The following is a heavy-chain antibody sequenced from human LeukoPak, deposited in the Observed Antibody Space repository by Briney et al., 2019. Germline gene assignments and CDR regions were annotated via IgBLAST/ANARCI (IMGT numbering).Heavy chain of an antibody. CDR2: IKQDGSEK. V-gene: IGHV3-7*03. CDR3: ATAAVVKGFDY. CDR1: GFTFSSYW. Sequence: PGGSLRLSCAASGFTFSSYWMSWVRQAPGKGLEWVANIKQDGSEKYYVDSVKGRFTISRDNSKNTLYLQMNSLRAEDTALYYCATAAVVKGFDYWGQGTLLTVSS. D-gene: IGHD5-18*01. J-gene: IGHJ4*02.